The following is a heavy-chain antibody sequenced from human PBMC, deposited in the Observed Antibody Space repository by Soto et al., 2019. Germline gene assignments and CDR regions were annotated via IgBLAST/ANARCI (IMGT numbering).Heavy chain of an antibody. CDR2: ISTNGAST. V-gene: IGHV3-64D*06. J-gene: IGHJ4*02. Sequence: GGSLRLSCSASGFSFRTYAMHWVRQAPGKVLECVAAISTNGASTYYAGSVKGRFTISRDNAMNSLYLQMSSLRAEDTDGYYCWKEGFWSGNSWAXIVPFDYWGQRNLVPVS. CDR1: GFSFRTYA. CDR3: WKEGFWSGNSWAXIVPFDY. D-gene: IGHD3-3*01.